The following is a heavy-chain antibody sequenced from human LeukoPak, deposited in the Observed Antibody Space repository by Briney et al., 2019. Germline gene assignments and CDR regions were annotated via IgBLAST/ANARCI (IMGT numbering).Heavy chain of an antibody. V-gene: IGHV1-69*13. Sequence: SVKVSCKASGGTFSGYAISWVRQAPGQGLEWMGGIIPIFGTANYAQKFQSRVTITADESASTAYMELSSLRSEDTAVYYCARSWALRFLETDVDFDYWGQGTLVTVSS. CDR2: IIPIFGTA. J-gene: IGHJ4*02. D-gene: IGHD3-3*01. CDR3: ARSWALRFLETDVDFDY. CDR1: GGTFSGYA.